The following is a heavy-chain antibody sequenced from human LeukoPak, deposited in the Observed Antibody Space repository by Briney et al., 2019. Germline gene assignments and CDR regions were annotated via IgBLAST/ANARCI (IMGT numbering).Heavy chain of an antibody. CDR2: ISSSSSHI. J-gene: IGHJ4*02. V-gene: IGHV3-21*01. Sequence: GGSLRLSCAASGFTFSSYGMNWVRQAPGKGLEWVSSISSSSSHIYYADSVKGRFTISRDNAKNSLYLQMNNLRAEDTAVYYCARAAGGIKDYWGQGTLVTVSS. CDR3: ARAAGGIKDY. CDR1: GFTFSSYG. D-gene: IGHD6-13*01.